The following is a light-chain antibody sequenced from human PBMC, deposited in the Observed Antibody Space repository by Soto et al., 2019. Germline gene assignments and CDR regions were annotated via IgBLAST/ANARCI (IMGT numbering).Light chain of an antibody. CDR2: EDN. CDR1: GGSITSGY. Sequence: NFMLTQPHSVSESPGKTVTISCTRSGGSITSGYVQWYQQRPGSAPTTVIYEDNQRPSRVPDRFSGSIDSSSNSASLTISGLKTEDEADYYCQSYHSSYPYVFGTGTKLTVL. CDR3: QSYHSSYPYV. V-gene: IGLV6-57*03. J-gene: IGLJ1*01.